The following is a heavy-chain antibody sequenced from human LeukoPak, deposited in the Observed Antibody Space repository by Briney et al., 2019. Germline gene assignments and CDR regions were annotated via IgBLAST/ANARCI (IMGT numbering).Heavy chain of an antibody. Sequence: GGSLRLSCAASGFAFNTYAMHWVRQAPGQGLEWVALILHDESHKFYSNCVRGQFTISRDNSKNTVSLQMNNLRAEDTVVYYCAREIFGWGSYSDFWGQGTLVTVSS. CDR1: GFAFNTYA. V-gene: IGHV3-33*01. J-gene: IGHJ4*02. CDR2: ILHDESHK. CDR3: AREIFGWGSYSDF. D-gene: IGHD3-10*01.